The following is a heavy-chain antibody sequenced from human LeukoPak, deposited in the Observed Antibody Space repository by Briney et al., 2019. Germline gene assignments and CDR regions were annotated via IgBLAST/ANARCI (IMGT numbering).Heavy chain of an antibody. CDR2: IRYDGSNK. J-gene: IGHJ4*02. Sequence: GGSLRLSCAASGFTFSSYGMHWVRQAPGKGLEWVAFIRYDGSNKYYADSVKGRFTISRDNSKNTLYLQMNSLRAEDTAVYYCAKGQYLPAFLEWLLSFDYWGQETLVTVSS. CDR3: AKGQYLPAFLEWLLSFDY. D-gene: IGHD3-3*02. V-gene: IGHV3-30*02. CDR1: GFTFSSYG.